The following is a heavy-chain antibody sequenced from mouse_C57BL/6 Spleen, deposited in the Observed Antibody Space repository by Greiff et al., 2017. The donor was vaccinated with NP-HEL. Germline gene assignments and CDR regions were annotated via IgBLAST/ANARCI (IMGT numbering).Heavy chain of an antibody. CDR3: ARLTTVVATRMDY. D-gene: IGHD1-1*01. Sequence: VQLQQSGAELVKPGASVKISCKASGYAFSSYWMNWVKQRPGKGLEWIGQNYPGDGDTNYNGKFKGKATLTADKSSSTAYMQLSSLTSEDSAVYFCARLTTVVATRMDYWGQGTSVTVSS. J-gene: IGHJ4*01. CDR2: NYPGDGDT. CDR1: GYAFSSYW. V-gene: IGHV1-80*01.